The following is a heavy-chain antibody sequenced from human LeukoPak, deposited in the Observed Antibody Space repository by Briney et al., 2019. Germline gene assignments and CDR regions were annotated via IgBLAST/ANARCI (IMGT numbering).Heavy chain of an antibody. J-gene: IGHJ4*02. D-gene: IGHD3-9*01. V-gene: IGHV4-34*01. CDR3: ARGSSLRYFDWLLQAPDY. CDR2: INHSGST. CDR1: GGSFSGYY. Sequence: PSETLSLTCAVYGGSFSGYYWSWIRQPPGKGLEWIGEINHSGSTNYNPSLKSRVTISVNTSENQFSLKLSSVTAADTAVYYCARGSSLRYFDWLLQAPDYWGQGTLVTVSS.